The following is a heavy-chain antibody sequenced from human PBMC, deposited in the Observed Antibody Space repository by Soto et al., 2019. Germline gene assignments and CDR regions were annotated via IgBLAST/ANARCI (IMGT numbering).Heavy chain of an antibody. V-gene: IGHV5-51*01. CDR2: IYPGDSDT. CDR3: AREGGYCSSTSCQGIDY. CDR1: GYSFTSYW. Sequence: GESLKISCKASGYSFTSYWIAWVRQMPGKGLEWMGIIYPGDSDTRYSPSFQGQVTISADRSISTAYLHWSSLKASDTAMYYCAREGGYCSSTSCQGIDYWGQGTLVTVSS. J-gene: IGHJ4*02. D-gene: IGHD2-2*01.